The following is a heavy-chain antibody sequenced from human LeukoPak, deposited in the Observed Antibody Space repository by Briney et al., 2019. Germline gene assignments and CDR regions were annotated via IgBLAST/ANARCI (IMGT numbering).Heavy chain of an antibody. J-gene: IGHJ4*02. Sequence: ASVKVSCKASGYTFTSYYMHWVRQAPGQGLEWMGIINPSGGSTSYAQKFQGRVTMTRDTSISTAYMELSRLRSDDTAFYYCAMVREGYFDYWGQGTLVTVSS. D-gene: IGHD3-10*01. CDR3: AMVREGYFDY. CDR2: INPSGGST. V-gene: IGHV1-46*03. CDR1: GYTFTSYY.